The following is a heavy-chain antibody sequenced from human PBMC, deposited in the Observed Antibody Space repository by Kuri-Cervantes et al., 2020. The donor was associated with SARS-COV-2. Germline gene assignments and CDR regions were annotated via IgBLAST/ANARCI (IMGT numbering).Heavy chain of an antibody. CDR2: MYGGGTT. CDR3: ARGLIPAGPFDY. D-gene: IGHD2-2*01. Sequence: ETLSLTCTVSGGSISSYYWSWVRQVPGKGLEWVSSMYGGGTTYYADSVRGRFTISRHNSRNTLYLQLTSLTNEDTAVYYCARGLIPAGPFDYWAREAWSPSPQ. V-gene: IGHV3-53*04. CDR1: GGSISSYY. J-gene: IGHJ4*02.